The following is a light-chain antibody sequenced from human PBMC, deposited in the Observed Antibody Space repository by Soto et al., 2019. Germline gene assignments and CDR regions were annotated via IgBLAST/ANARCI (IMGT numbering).Light chain of an antibody. V-gene: IGKV3-20*01. CDR1: QSISGN. CDR3: QQYGSSYPWT. Sequence: IVTAHSPATFPVSAGEVGTLSVRASQSISGNLAWYQQKPGQAPRLLIYGASTRATGIPARFSGSGSGTDFTLTISRLEPEDFAVYYCQQYGSSYPWTFGQGTKVDIK. J-gene: IGKJ1*01. CDR2: GAS.